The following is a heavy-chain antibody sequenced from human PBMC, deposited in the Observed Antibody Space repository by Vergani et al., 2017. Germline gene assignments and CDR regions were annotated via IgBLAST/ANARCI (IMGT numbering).Heavy chain of an antibody. CDR2: INSDGSSS. CDR1: GFTFSNAW. CDR3: ASSPNDGVDV. J-gene: IGHJ6*02. V-gene: IGHV3-74*02. Sequence: EVQLVESGGGLVKPGGSLRLSCAASGFTFSNAWMSWVRQAPGKGLEWVGRINSDGSSSSYADSVKGRFTISRDNAKKTLYLQMNSLRAEDTAVYYCASSPNDGVDVWGQGTTVTVSS.